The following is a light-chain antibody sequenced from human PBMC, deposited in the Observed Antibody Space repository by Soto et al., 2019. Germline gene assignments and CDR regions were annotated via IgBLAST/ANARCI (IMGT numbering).Light chain of an antibody. V-gene: IGKV3-20*01. J-gene: IGKJ2*01. Sequence: EIVLTQSPVTLSLSPGESATLSCRASQSVSSSYLAWYQQKPGKAPRLLIYGPSSRATGIPDRFSGSGSGTDFTLTISRLEPEDFAVYYCQQDGGSPPYNFGQGTKLEI. CDR2: GPS. CDR1: QSVSSSY. CDR3: QQDGGSPPYN.